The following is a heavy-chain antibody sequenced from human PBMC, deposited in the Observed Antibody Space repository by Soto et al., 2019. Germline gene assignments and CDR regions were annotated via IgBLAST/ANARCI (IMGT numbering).Heavy chain of an antibody. D-gene: IGHD3-3*01. V-gene: IGHV1-8*01. Sequence: QVQLVQSGAEVKKPGASVKVSCKASGYTFTSYDINWVRQATGQGLEWMGWMNPNSGNTGYAQKFQGRVTMTRNTSISTAYMELSSLRSEYTAVYYCARVSSPGYITIFGVDFGYWGQGNLVTVSS. J-gene: IGHJ4*02. CDR1: GYTFTSYD. CDR2: MNPNSGNT. CDR3: ARVSSPGYITIFGVDFGY.